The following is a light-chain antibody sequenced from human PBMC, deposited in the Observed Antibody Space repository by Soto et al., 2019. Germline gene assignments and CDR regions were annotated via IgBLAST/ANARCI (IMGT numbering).Light chain of an antibody. CDR3: SSYTSGTTLYV. V-gene: IGLV2-14*01. Sequence: QSVLTQPASVSGSPGQSITISCTGTSSDVGGYNYVSWYQHHAGKAPRLMIYASSNRPSGVSHRFSGSRSGNTASLTISGLQAEDEADYYCSSYTSGTTLYVLGTGTKLTVL. CDR2: ASS. CDR1: SSDVGGYNY. J-gene: IGLJ1*01.